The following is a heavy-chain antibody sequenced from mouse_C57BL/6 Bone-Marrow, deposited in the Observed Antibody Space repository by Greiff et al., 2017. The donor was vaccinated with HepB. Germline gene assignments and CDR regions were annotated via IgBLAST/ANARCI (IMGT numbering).Heavy chain of an antibody. Sequence: EVKLVESGEGLVKPGGSLKLSCAASGFTFSSYAMSWVRQTPEKRLEWVAYISSGGDYIYYADTVKGRFTISRDNARNTLYLQMSSLKSEDTAMYYCTRDLTVVPGADYWGQGTSVTVSS. CDR2: ISSGGDYI. J-gene: IGHJ4*01. CDR3: TRDLTVVPGADY. V-gene: IGHV5-9-1*02. D-gene: IGHD1-1*01. CDR1: GFTFSSYA.